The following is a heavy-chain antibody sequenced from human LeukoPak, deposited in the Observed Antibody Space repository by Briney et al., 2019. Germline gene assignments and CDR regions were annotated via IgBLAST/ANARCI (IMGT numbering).Heavy chain of an antibody. J-gene: IGHJ4*02. Sequence: ASVKVSCKASGYTFTSYGISWVRQAPGQGLEWMGWISAYNGNTNYAQKLQGRVTMTTDPSTSTAYMELRSLRSDDTAVYYCARGLPYDSSGYYLHYFDYWGQGTLVTVSS. CDR1: GYTFTSYG. CDR2: ISAYNGNT. D-gene: IGHD3-22*01. CDR3: ARGLPYDSSGYYLHYFDY. V-gene: IGHV1-18*01.